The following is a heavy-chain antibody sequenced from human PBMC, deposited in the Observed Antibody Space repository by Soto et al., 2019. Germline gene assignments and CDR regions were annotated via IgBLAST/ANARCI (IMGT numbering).Heavy chain of an antibody. CDR1: GYTFNSYA. Sequence: ASVKVSCKASGYTFNSYAMHWVRQAPGQGLEWMGWINAGNGNTKYSQKFQGRVTITRDTSASTAYMELSSLRSEDTAVYYCARGSGWGRNYYYMDVWGKGTTVNVSS. D-gene: IGHD6-25*01. CDR2: INAGNGNT. J-gene: IGHJ6*03. V-gene: IGHV1-3*01. CDR3: ARGSGWGRNYYYMDV.